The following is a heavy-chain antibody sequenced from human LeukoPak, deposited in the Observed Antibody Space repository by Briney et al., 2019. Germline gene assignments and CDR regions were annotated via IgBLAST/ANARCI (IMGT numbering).Heavy chain of an antibody. CDR1: GGSISSGSYY. J-gene: IGHJ6*03. CDR2: INHSGST. V-gene: IGHV4-39*07. Sequence: PSETLSLTCTVSGGSISSGSYYWSWIRQPPGKGLEWIVEINHSGSTNYDPSLKSRVTISVDTSKNQFSLKLSSVTAADTAVYYCASILPAQNIVVVPAPMDVWGKGTTVTVSS. D-gene: IGHD2-2*01. CDR3: ASILPAQNIVVVPAPMDV.